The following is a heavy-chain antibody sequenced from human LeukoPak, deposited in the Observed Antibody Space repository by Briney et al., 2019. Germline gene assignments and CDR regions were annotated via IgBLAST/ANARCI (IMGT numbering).Heavy chain of an antibody. J-gene: IGHJ4*02. CDR3: ARSDFWSGYSYYFGY. D-gene: IGHD3-3*01. CDR2: MNPNSGNT. Sequence: ASVKVSCKASGYTFTSYDINWVRQATGQGLEWMGWMNPNSGNTGYAQKFQGRVTMTRNASISTAYMELSSLRSEDTAVYYCARSDFWSGYSYYFGYWGQGTLVTVSS. V-gene: IGHV1-8*01. CDR1: GYTFTSYD.